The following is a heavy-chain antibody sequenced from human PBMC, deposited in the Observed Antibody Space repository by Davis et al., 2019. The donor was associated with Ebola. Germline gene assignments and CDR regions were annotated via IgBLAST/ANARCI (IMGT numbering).Heavy chain of an antibody. V-gene: IGHV3-74*01. Sequence: PGGSLRLSCAASGFTFSSYWMHWVRQAPGKGLVWVSRINSDGSSTSYADSVKGRFTISRDNSKNTLYLQMNSLRAEDTAVYYCANEYLYGDPHDYWGQGTLVTVSS. CDR1: GFTFSSYW. D-gene: IGHD4-17*01. J-gene: IGHJ4*02. CDR2: INSDGSST. CDR3: ANEYLYGDPHDY.